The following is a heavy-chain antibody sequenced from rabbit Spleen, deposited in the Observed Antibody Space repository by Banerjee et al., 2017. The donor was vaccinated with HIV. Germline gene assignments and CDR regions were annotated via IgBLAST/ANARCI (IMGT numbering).Heavy chain of an antibody. V-gene: IGHV1S40*01. Sequence: QSLEESGGDLVKPGASLTLTCTASGFSFSSSDYMCWVRQAPGKGLEWISCIAGSSSGFIYSATWAKGRFTCSKISSTTVTLQMTSLTAADRAAYFCARDLVGVIGWNFYLWGPGTLVTVS. J-gene: IGHJ4*01. D-gene: IGHD1-1*01. CDR3: ARDLVGVIGWNFYL. CDR2: IAGSSSGFI. CDR1: GFSFSSSDY.